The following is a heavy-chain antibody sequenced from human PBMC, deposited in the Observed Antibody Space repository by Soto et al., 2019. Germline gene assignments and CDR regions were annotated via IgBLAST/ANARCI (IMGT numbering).Heavy chain of an antibody. J-gene: IGHJ4*02. D-gene: IGHD3-3*01. V-gene: IGHV4-59*01. CDR1: GGSISSYY. CDR3: ARGPIFGVVIADY. CDR2: IYYSGST. Sequence: SETLSLTCTVSGGSISSYYWSWIRQPPGKGLEWIGYIYYSGSTNYNPSLKSRVTISVDTSKNQFSLKLSSVTAADTAVYYCARGPIFGVVIADYRGQGTLVTVS.